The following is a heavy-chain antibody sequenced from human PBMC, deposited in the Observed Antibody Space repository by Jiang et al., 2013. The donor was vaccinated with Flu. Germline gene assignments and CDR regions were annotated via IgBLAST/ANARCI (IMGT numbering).Heavy chain of an antibody. CDR3: VRPADYGSRDYYSHWYFDL. D-gene: IGHD3-10*01. V-gene: IGHV5-10-1*03. J-gene: IGHJ2*01. Sequence: VQLVESGAEVKKPGESLRISCEASGYSFTSYWITWVRQVPGKGLEWLGRIDPGDSYTSYSPSFQGHVTISADKSISTAYLQWSSLKASDTAMYYCVRPADYGSRDYYSHWYFDLWGRGTLVTVSS. CDR1: GYSFTSYW. CDR2: IDPGDSYT.